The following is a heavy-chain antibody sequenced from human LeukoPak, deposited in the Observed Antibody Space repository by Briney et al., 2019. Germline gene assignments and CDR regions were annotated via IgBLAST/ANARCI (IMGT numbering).Heavy chain of an antibody. J-gene: IGHJ5*02. CDR3: ARDGEQWLVRYWFDP. Sequence: SVKVSCKASGGTFSSYAISWVRQAPGQGLEWMGGIIPIFGTANYAQKFQGRVTITADESTSTAYMELSSLRSEDTAVYYCARDGEQWLVRYWFDPWGQGTLVTVSS. D-gene: IGHD6-19*01. V-gene: IGHV1-69*13. CDR1: GGTFSSYA. CDR2: IIPIFGTA.